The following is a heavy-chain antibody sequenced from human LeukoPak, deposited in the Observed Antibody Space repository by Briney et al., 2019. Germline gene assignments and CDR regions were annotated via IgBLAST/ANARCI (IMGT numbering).Heavy chain of an antibody. Sequence: SGGSLRRSCAASGFTFSSYWMTWVRQAPGKGLEWVAKIKQDGSEKYYVDSVKGRFTISRDNAKNSLYLQMNSLGAEDTAVYYCARRGTSSSWAHFDYWGQGTLVTVSS. CDR1: GFTFSSYW. CDR3: ARRGTSSSWAHFDY. D-gene: IGHD6-13*01. J-gene: IGHJ4*02. CDR2: IKQDGSEK. V-gene: IGHV3-7*05.